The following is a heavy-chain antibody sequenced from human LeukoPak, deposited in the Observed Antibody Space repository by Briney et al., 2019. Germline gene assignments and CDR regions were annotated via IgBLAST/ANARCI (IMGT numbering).Heavy chain of an antibody. CDR1: GGSISSSSYY. CDR2: IYYSGST. Sequence: SETLSLTCTVSGGSISSSSYYWGWIRQPPGKGLEWIGSIYYSGSTYYNPSLKSRVTISVDTSKNQFSLKLSSVTDADTAVYYCARGPYYYDSSGNFDYWGQGTLVTVSS. CDR3: ARGPYYYDSSGNFDY. V-gene: IGHV4-39*07. J-gene: IGHJ4*02. D-gene: IGHD3-22*01.